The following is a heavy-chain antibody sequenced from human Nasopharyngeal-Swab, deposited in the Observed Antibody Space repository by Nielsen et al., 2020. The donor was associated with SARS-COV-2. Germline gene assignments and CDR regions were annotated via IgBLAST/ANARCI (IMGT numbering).Heavy chain of an antibody. D-gene: IGHD3-9*01. Sequence: SETLSLTCAVYGGSFSGYDWSWIRQPPGKGLEWIGEINHSGSTKYNAALKSRVTITVDTSKNQSSLKLSSVTAADKAVYYCARGGRLRYFDWSYYYYDMDVWGKGTTVTVSS. CDR1: GGSFSGYD. V-gene: IGHV4-34*01. CDR2: INHSGST. J-gene: IGHJ6*04. CDR3: ARGGRLRYFDWSYYYYDMDV.